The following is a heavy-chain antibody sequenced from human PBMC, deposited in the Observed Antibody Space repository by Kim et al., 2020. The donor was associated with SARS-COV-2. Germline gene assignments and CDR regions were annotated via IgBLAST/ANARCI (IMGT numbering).Heavy chain of an antibody. CDR2: IIPIFGTA. CDR1: GGTFSSYA. CDR3: ARLGNGYVSLDY. V-gene: IGHV1-69*13. Sequence: SVKVSCKASGGTFSSYAISWVRQAPGQGLEWMGGIIPIFGTANYAQKFQGRVTITADESTSTAYMELSSLRSEDTAVYYCARLGNGYVSLDYWGQGTLVTVSS. J-gene: IGHJ4*02. D-gene: IGHD3-16*01.